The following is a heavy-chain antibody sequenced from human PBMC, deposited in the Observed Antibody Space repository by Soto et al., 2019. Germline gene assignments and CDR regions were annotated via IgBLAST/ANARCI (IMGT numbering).Heavy chain of an antibody. J-gene: IGHJ6*02. CDR2: IDWDDDK. D-gene: IGHD3-10*01. CDR3: AHIRGAGAYYYYPMDV. V-gene: IGHV2-70*12. CDR1: GFSLTTPGMC. Sequence: SGPTLVNPRQTLTLTCTFSGFSLTTPGMCVSWIRQPPGKALEWLAVIDWDDDKYYSTSLKTRLSISMDTSKNQVVLEMTNVAPVDTATYYCAHIRGAGAYYYYPMDVWGQGTTGTVS.